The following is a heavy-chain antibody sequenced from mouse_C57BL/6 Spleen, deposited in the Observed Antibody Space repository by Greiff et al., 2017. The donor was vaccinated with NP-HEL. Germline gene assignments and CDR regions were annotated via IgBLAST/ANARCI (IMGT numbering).Heavy chain of an antibody. V-gene: IGHV1-81*01. CDR2: IYPRSGNT. Sequence: QVQLQQSGAELARPGASVKLSCKASGYTFTSYGISWVKQRTGQGLEWIGEIYPRSGNTYYNEKFKGKATLTADKSSSTAYMELRSLTSEDSAVYFCERGYDEDYWYFDVWGTGTTVTVSS. CDR1: GYTFTSYG. D-gene: IGHD2-2*01. CDR3: ERGYDEDYWYFDV. J-gene: IGHJ1*03.